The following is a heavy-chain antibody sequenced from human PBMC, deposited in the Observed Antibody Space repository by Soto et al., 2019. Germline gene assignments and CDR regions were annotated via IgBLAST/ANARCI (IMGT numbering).Heavy chain of an antibody. CDR1: GFTFSSRW. CDR2: IRHDGADS. Sequence: EVQLVESGGGSAQPGGSLRLSCAASGFTFSSRWMHWVRQDPGKGLQWVSRIRHDGADSNYADFVGGRFTISRDNTKNTLQLQMNRLRAEDTAVYCCAADLVAGSGSLGHWGQGTLVTVSS. D-gene: IGHD3-10*01. J-gene: IGHJ4*02. V-gene: IGHV3-74*01. CDR3: AADLVAGSGSLGH.